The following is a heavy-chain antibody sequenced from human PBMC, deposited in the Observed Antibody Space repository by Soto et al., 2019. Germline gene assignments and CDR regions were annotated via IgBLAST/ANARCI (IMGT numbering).Heavy chain of an antibody. CDR3: ASGYYDFWSGHYYYYGMDV. Sequence: NPSETLSLTCTVSGGSISSGGYYWSWIRQHPGKGLEWIGYIYYSGSTYYNPSLKSRVTISVDTSKNQFSLKLSSVTAADTAVYYCASGYYDFWSGHYYYYGMDVWGQGTTVTVSS. CDR1: GGSISSGGYY. D-gene: IGHD3-3*01. J-gene: IGHJ6*02. CDR2: IYYSGST. V-gene: IGHV4-31*03.